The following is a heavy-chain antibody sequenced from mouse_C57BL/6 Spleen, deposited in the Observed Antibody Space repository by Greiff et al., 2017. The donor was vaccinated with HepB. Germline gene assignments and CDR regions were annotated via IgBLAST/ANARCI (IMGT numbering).Heavy chain of an antibody. D-gene: IGHD2-3*01. CDR3: ARREIYDGPGWFAY. CDR2: INPNNGGT. J-gene: IGHJ3*01. V-gene: IGHV1-26*01. CDR1: GYTFTDYY. Sequence: EVQLQQSGPELVKPGASVKISCKASGYTFTDYYMNWVKQSHGKSLEWIGDINPNNGGTSYNQKLKGKATLTVDKSSSTAYMELRSLTSEDPAVYYCARREIYDGPGWFAYWGQGTRVTVAA.